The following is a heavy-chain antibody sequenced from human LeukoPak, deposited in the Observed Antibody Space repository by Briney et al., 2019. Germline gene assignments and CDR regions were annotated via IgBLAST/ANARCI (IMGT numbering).Heavy chain of an antibody. V-gene: IGHV3-30-3*01. J-gene: IGHJ5*02. CDR2: ISYDGSNK. CDR3: ASSYGDFPSRVFDP. Sequence: GGSLRLSCAASGFTFSSYAMHWVRQAPGKGLEWVAVISYDGSNKYYADSVKGRFTISRDNSKNTQYLQMNSLRAEDTAVYYCASSYGDFPSRVFDPWGQGTLVTVSS. CDR1: GFTFSSYA. D-gene: IGHD4-17*01.